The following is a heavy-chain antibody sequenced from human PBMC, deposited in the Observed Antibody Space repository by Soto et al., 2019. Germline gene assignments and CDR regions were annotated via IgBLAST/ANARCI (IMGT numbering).Heavy chain of an antibody. CDR3: ARDRDNSNWPNFDS. Sequence: QVQLVQSGSEVMKPGSSVRVSCKTSGGTFSIYTISWVRQAPGQGLEWMGRVLPFLDITSYSQRFQGRVTITADRSTTTAYMELSSLRSEDTAVYYCARDRDNSNWPNFDSWGQGTLVTVSS. D-gene: IGHD6-13*01. CDR2: VLPFLDIT. CDR1: GGTFSIYT. J-gene: IGHJ4*02. V-gene: IGHV1-69*02.